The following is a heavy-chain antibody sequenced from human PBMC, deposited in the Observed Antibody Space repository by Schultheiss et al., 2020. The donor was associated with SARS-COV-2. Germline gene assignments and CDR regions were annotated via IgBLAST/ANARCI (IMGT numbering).Heavy chain of an antibody. Sequence: GESLKISCAASGFTFSSYAMSWVRQAPGKGLEWVSAISGSGGSTYYADSVKGRFTISRDNSKNTLYLQMNSLRAEDTAVYYCAKPYSNYYYYYGMDVWGQGTTVTVSS. CDR3: AKPYSNYYYYYGMDV. V-gene: IGHV3-23*01. J-gene: IGHJ6*02. CDR2: ISGSGGST. CDR1: GFTFSSYA. D-gene: IGHD4-11*01.